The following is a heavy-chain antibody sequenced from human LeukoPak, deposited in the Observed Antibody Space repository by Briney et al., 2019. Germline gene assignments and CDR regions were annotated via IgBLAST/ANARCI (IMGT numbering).Heavy chain of an antibody. CDR1: GIALSNYG. Sequence: GGSLRLSCGVSGIALSNYGMTWVRQAPGKGLEWVAGISDTGARTNYADSVKGRFTISRDNPKNTLYLQMNSLRAEDTAVYFCAKRGVVIRVILVGFHKEAYYFDSWGQGALVTVSS. J-gene: IGHJ4*02. V-gene: IGHV3-23*01. D-gene: IGHD3-22*01. CDR2: ISDTGART. CDR3: AKRGVVIRVILVGFHKEAYYFDS.